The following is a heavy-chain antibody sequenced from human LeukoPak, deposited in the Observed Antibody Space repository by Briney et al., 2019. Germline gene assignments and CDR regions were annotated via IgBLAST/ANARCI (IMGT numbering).Heavy chain of an antibody. J-gene: IGHJ4*02. Sequence: PSETLSLTCAVSGAAISSGGYSWSWIRQPPGKGLEWIGYIYPGGSTYYNPSLKSRVTISVDRSKSQFSLKLSSVTAADTAVYYCARGERYSAYADYWGQGTLVAVSS. D-gene: IGHD5-12*01. CDR1: GAAISSGGYS. CDR3: ARGERYSAYADY. CDR2: IYPGGST. V-gene: IGHV4-30-2*01.